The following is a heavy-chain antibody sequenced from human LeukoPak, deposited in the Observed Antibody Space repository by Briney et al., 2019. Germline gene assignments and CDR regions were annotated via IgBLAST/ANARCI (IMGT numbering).Heavy chain of an antibody. Sequence: SQTLSLTCAVSGGSISRGGYSWSWIRQPPGKGLEWIGYIYHSGSTYYNPSLKSRVTISVDRSKNQFSLKLSSVTAADTAVYYCARNSATLFDYWGQGTLVTVSS. CDR2: IYHSGST. CDR3: ARNSATLFDY. J-gene: IGHJ4*02. V-gene: IGHV4-30-2*01. D-gene: IGHD1-14*01. CDR1: GGSISRGGYS.